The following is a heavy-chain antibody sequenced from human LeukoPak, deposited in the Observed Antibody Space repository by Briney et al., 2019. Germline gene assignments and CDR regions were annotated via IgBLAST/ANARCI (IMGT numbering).Heavy chain of an antibody. D-gene: IGHD6-19*01. CDR3: ARVSGSRTPTTFI. V-gene: IGHV4-59*01. CDR1: GGSISSYY. CDR2: IYYSGST. J-gene: IGHJ4*02. Sequence: SETLSLTCTVFGGSISSYYWSWIRQPPGKGLEWIGYIYYSGSTNYNPSLKSRVTISVDTSKNQFSLKLSSVTAADTAVYYCARVSGSRTPTTFIWGQGTLVTVSS.